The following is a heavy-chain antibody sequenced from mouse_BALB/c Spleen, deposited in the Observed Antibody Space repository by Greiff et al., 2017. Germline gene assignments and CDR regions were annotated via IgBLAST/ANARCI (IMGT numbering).Heavy chain of an antibody. V-gene: IGHV2-9*02. CDR1: GFSLTSYG. J-gene: IGHJ4*01. Sequence: QVQLQESGPGLVAPSQSLSITCTVSGFSLTSYGVHWVRQPPGKGLEWLGVIWAGGSTNYNSALMSRLSISKDNSKSQVFLKMNSLQTDDTAMYYCARLTTVVATRAMDYWGQGTSVTVSS. CDR2: IWAGGST. D-gene: IGHD1-1*01. CDR3: ARLTTVVATRAMDY.